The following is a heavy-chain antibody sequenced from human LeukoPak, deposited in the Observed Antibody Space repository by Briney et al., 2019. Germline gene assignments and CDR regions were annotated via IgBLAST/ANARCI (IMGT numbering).Heavy chain of an antibody. D-gene: IGHD3-3*01. V-gene: IGHV4-34*01. CDR3: ARQIRFLEWLFDY. J-gene: IGHJ4*02. Sequence: PSETLSLTCAVYGGSFSGYYWSWIRQPPGKGLEWMGEINHSGSTNYNPSLKSRVAISVDTSKNQFSLKLSSVTAADTAVYYCARQIRFLEWLFDYWGQGTLVTVSS. CDR1: GGSFSGYY. CDR2: INHSGST.